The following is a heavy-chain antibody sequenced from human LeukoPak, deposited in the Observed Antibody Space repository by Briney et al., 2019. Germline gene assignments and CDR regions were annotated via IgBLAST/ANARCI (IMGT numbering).Heavy chain of an antibody. CDR2: IYYSGST. J-gene: IGHJ4*02. D-gene: IGHD5-12*01. V-gene: IGHV4-31*03. CDR1: GGSISNSIYY. Sequence: SETLSLTCTVSGGSISNSIYYWSWIRQHPGKGLEWIGYIYYSGSTYYNPSLKSRVTISVDTSKNQFSLKLSSVTAADTAVYYCARVDILSGPFGHDYWGQGTLVTVSS. CDR3: ARVDILSGPFGHDY.